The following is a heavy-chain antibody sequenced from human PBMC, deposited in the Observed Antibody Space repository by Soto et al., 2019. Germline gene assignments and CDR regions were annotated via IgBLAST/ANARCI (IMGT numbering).Heavy chain of an antibody. V-gene: IGHV1-18*01. D-gene: IGHD5-18*01. Sequence: QVQLVQSGAEVKKPGASVKVSCKASGYTFTSYGISWVRQTPGQVLAWMGWISAYNGNTNYAQKLQGRVTMTTDASTSTASLELRSMRSDDTAVYFCARWNKAMVNPLDYWRQGTLVTVSS. J-gene: IGHJ4*02. CDR1: GYTFTSYG. CDR3: ARWNKAMVNPLDY. CDR2: ISAYNGNT.